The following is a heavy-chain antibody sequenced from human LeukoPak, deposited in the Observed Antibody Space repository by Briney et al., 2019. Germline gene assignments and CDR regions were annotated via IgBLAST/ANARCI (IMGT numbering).Heavy chain of an antibody. V-gene: IGHV3-7*01. D-gene: IGHD3-9*01. CDR2: IKQDGSEK. Sequence: GGSLRLSCAASGFTFSSYSMNWVRQAPGKGLEWVANIKQDGSEKYYVDSVKGRFTISRDNAKNSLYLQMNSLRAEDTAVYYCARDYYDILTGYQEVIDYWGQGTLVTVSS. CDR1: GFTFSSYS. CDR3: ARDYYDILTGYQEVIDY. J-gene: IGHJ4*02.